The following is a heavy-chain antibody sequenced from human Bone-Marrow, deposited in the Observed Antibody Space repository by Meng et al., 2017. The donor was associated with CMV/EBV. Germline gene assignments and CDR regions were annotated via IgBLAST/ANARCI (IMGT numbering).Heavy chain of an antibody. J-gene: IGHJ6*02. V-gene: IGHV4-39*07. Sequence: SETLSLTCTVSGGSISSSSYYWGWIRQPPGKGLEWIGSIYYSGSTYYNPSLKSRVTISVDTSKNQFSLKLSSVTAADTAVYYCARESAYYDFWSGYYYYYGMDVWGQGPTVTVSS. CDR3: ARESAYYDFWSGYYYYYGMDV. D-gene: IGHD3-3*01. CDR2: IYYSGST. CDR1: GGSISSSSYY.